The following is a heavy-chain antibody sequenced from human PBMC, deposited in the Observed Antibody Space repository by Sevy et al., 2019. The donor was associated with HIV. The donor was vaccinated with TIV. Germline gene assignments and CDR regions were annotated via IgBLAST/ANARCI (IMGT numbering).Heavy chain of an antibody. J-gene: IGHJ3*02. CDR1: GFVFNDAW. V-gene: IGHV3-15*07. CDR2: IKSQTDGGTK. D-gene: IGHD3-10*01. CDR3: TTHYGSGSYNVFDI. Sequence: GGSLRLSCAASGFVFNDAWMNWVRHAPGKGLEWVGRIKSQTDGGTKDYSAPMKGRFTISRDDSKNTLYLQMNSLKTEDTAVYYCTTHYGSGSYNVFDIWGQGTMVTVSS.